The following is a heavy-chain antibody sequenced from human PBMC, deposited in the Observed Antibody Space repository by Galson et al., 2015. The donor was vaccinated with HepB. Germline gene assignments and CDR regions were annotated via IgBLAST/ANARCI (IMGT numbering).Heavy chain of an antibody. J-gene: IGHJ6*02. Sequence: SVKVSCKASGYTFTNYAINWVRQAPGQGLEWMGWINTNTGNPTYAQGFTGRFVFSLDTSVSTAVLQISSLKVQDTAVYFCARDQWADFGGSWQYYNYYALDVWGQGTTVTVSS. CDR1: GYTFTNYA. D-gene: IGHD6-13*01. CDR2: INTNTGNP. CDR3: ARDQWADFGGSWQYYNYYALDV. V-gene: IGHV7-4-1*02.